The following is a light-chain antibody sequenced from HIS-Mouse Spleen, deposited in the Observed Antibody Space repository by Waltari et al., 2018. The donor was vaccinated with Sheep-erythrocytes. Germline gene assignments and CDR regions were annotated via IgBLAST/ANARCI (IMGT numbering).Light chain of an antibody. CDR2: DVS. Sequence: QSALTQPRSVSGSPGQSVPISCTGTSSDDGRYNYVSWYQQHPGKAPKRMLYDVSKRPSGVPDRFSGSKSGNTASLTISGLQAEDEADYYCCSYAGSYNHVFATGTKVTVL. CDR1: SSDDGRYNY. V-gene: IGLV2-11*01. CDR3: CSYAGSYNHV. J-gene: IGLJ1*01.